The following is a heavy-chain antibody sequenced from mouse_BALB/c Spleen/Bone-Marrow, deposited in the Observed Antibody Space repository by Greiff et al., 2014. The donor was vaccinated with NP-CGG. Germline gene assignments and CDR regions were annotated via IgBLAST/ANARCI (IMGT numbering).Heavy chain of an antibody. CDR2: IDPYYGGT. Sequence: VPVKQSGPELEKPGASVKISCKASGYSFTGYNMNWGKQSNGKSLEWIGNIDPYYGGTSHNQKFKGKATLTVDKSSSTAYMQLKSLTSEDSAVYYCARRGTYGSSPYDYAMDYWGQGTSVTVSS. CDR3: ARRGTYGSSPYDYAMDY. J-gene: IGHJ4*01. CDR1: GYSFTGYN. D-gene: IGHD1-1*01. V-gene: IGHV1-39*01.